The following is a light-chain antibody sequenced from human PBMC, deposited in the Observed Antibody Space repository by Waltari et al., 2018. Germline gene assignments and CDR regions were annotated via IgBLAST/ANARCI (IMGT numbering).Light chain of an antibody. J-gene: IGLJ2*01. Sequence: QSALTQPPSASGSPGQSVTISCTGTSRDIGGYNYVSWYQQRPGKAPKLLIYEVTKRPSGVPDRFSGSKSANTASLTVSGLQAEDEADYYCSSYAGSNYVAFGGGTKLTVL. CDR2: EVT. CDR1: SRDIGGYNY. CDR3: SSYAGSNYVA. V-gene: IGLV2-8*01.